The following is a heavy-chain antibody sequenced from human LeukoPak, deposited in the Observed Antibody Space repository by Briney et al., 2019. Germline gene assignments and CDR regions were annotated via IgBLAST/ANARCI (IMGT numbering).Heavy chain of an antibody. D-gene: IGHD1-26*01. Sequence: ASVKVSCKASGYTFTSYDINWVRQAAGQGLEWMGWMNPNSGNTGYAQKFQGRVTMTRDMSTSTVYMELTSLRLEDTAVYYCARGAHVRYYRGAFDIWGQGTMVTVSS. CDR2: MNPNSGNT. CDR1: GYTFTSYD. J-gene: IGHJ3*02. CDR3: ARGAHVRYYRGAFDI. V-gene: IGHV1-8*02.